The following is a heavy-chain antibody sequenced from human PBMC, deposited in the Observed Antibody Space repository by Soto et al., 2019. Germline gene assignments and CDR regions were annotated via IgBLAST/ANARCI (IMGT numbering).Heavy chain of an antibody. Sequence: SETLSLTCAVSGASISDCDWWSWVRQPPGKGLEWIGEIHHSGATNHNSSVKSRVTISLDKSKNHLSLQLNSVTAADTAVYYCATRDYTASPYWGQGILVTVSS. CDR3: ATRDYTASPY. J-gene: IGHJ4*02. CDR2: IHHSGAT. D-gene: IGHD2-2*02. V-gene: IGHV4-4*02. CDR1: GASISDCDW.